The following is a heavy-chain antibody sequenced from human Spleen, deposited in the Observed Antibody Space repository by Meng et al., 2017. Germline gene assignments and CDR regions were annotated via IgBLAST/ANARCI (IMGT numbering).Heavy chain of an antibody. CDR1: GFTFSSYA. CDR2: ISYDGSNK. Sequence: GESLKTSCAASGFTFSSYAMHWVRQAPGKGLEWVAVISYDGSNKYYADSVKGRFTISRDNSKNTLYLQMNSRRAEDTAVYYCARVIFDVTARPHYYYSMDVWGQGTTVTVSS. D-gene: IGHD6-6*01. CDR3: ARVIFDVTARPHYYYSMDV. J-gene: IGHJ6*02. V-gene: IGHV3-30*01.